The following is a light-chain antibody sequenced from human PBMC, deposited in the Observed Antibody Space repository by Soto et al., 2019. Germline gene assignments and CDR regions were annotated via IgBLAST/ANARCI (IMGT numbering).Light chain of an antibody. CDR1: SSDVGASDH. CDR2: EVS. CDR3: SSFTGSIPFV. Sequence: QSALTQPPSASGSPGQSVTISCIGTSSDVGASDHVSWYQQHPGKAPKLIIYEVSKRPPGVPDRFSGSKSGNTASLTVSGLQAEDESDYHCSSFTGSIPFVFGTGTKLTVL. J-gene: IGLJ1*01. V-gene: IGLV2-8*01.